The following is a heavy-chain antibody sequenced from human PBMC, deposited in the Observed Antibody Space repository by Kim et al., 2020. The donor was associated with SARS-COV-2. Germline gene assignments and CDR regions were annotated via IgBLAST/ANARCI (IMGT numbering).Heavy chain of an antibody. V-gene: IGHV1-24*01. D-gene: IGHD6-13*01. Sequence: ASVKVSCEVSGYTLTELSMHWVRQAPGKGLEWMGGFDPEDGETIYAQKFQGRVTMTEDTSTDTAYMELSSLRSEDTAVYYCATDRVAAAGTDNFDYWGQGTLVTVSS. CDR1: GYTLTELS. CDR3: ATDRVAAAGTDNFDY. CDR2: FDPEDGET. J-gene: IGHJ4*02.